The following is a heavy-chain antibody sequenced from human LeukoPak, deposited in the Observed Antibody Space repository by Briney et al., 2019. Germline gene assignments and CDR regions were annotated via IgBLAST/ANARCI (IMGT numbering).Heavy chain of an antibody. CDR2: IIPIFGTA. Sequence: SVTVSCKASGGTFSSYAISWVRQAPGQGLEWMGGIIPIFGTANYAQKFQGRVTITADESTSTAYMELSSLRSEDTAVYYCARPPPTYYYDSSGYWDWGQGTLVTVSS. V-gene: IGHV1-69*13. CDR3: ARPPPTYYYDSSGYWD. J-gene: IGHJ4*02. D-gene: IGHD3-22*01. CDR1: GGTFSSYA.